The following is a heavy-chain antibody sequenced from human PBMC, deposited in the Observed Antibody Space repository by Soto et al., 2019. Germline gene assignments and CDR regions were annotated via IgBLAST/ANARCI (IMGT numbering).Heavy chain of an antibody. D-gene: IGHD6-25*01. CDR1: GFIVSSSY. J-gene: IGHJ4*02. Sequence: EVPLVESGGGVIQPGGSLRLSCGASGFIVSSSYMSWVRQAPGEGLEWISALYTAGTTYYADSVKGRFSISRDNSKNTLDLQLSSLRAEDTAVYYCTRQRSDTTIFDFWGQGTLVTVSS. CDR3: TRQRSDTTIFDF. CDR2: LYTAGTT. V-gene: IGHV3-53*01.